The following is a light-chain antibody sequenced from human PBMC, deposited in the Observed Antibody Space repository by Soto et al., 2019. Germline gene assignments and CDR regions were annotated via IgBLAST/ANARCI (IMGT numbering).Light chain of an antibody. CDR1: SSDVGGYNY. CDR3: SSFTNTNTGV. J-gene: IGLJ3*02. V-gene: IGLV2-14*01. Sequence: QSVLTQPASVSGSPGQSITISCTGTSSDVGGYNYVSWYQQHPGKAPKLMIYEVSNRPSGVSNRFSGSKSGNTAYLTISGLQAEDEADYYCSSFTNTNTGVFGGGTKLTVL. CDR2: EVS.